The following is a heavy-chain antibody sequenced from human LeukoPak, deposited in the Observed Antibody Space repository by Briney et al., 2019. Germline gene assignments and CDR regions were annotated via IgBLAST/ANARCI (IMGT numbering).Heavy chain of an antibody. Sequence: PSETPSLTCAVYGGSFSGYYWSWIRQPPGKGLEWIGEINHSGSTNYNPSLKSRVTISVDTSKNQFSLKLSSVTAADTAVYYCARVLAAAGRGGFDYWGQGTLVTVSS. CDR3: ARVLAAAGRGGFDY. V-gene: IGHV4-34*01. D-gene: IGHD6-13*01. CDR2: INHSGST. CDR1: GGSFSGYY. J-gene: IGHJ4*02.